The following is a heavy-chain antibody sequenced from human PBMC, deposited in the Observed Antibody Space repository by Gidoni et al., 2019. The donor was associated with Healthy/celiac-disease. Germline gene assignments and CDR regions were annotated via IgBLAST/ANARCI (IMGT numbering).Heavy chain of an antibody. D-gene: IGHD3-3*01. CDR1: GGSISSSSYY. CDR2: IYYSGRT. J-gene: IGHJ6*02. V-gene: IGHV4-39*01. Sequence: QLQLQESGPGLVKPSETLSLTCTVSGGSISSSSYYWGWIRQPPGKGLEWIGSIYYSGRTYYNPSLKSRVTISVDTSKNQFSLKLSSVTAADTAVYYCAAPPTYYDFWSGYYVRLDYYYGMDVWGQGTTVTVSS. CDR3: AAPPTYYDFWSGYYVRLDYYYGMDV.